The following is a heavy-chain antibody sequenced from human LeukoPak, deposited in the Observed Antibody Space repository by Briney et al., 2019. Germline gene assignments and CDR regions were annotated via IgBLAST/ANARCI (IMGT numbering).Heavy chain of an antibody. CDR3: ARDNTYYDSFGRDV. CDR2: ISYDGSNK. CDR1: GFTFSSYG. J-gene: IGHJ6*04. V-gene: IGHV3-30*03. Sequence: GGSLRLSCAASGFTFSSYGMHWVRQAPGKGLEWVAVISYDGSNKYYADSVKGRFTISRDNSKNTLYLQMNSLRAEDTAVYYCARDNTYYDSFGRDVWGKGTTVTVSS. D-gene: IGHD3-3*01.